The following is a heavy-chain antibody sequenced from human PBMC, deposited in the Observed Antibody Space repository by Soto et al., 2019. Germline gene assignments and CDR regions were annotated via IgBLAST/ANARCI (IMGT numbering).Heavy chain of an antibody. CDR1: GFTFSAYS. V-gene: IGHV3-21*01. CDR2: ITSRSDYI. CDR3: ARVDGYTYPNDY. J-gene: IGHJ4*02. D-gene: IGHD5-12*01. Sequence: GGSLRLSCAASGFTFSAYSMSWVRQAPGKGLEWVSSITSRSDYIYYADSLKGRFTISSDNAKNSLYLQMHSLRAEDTAFYYCARVDGYTYPNDYWGQGTLVTVSS.